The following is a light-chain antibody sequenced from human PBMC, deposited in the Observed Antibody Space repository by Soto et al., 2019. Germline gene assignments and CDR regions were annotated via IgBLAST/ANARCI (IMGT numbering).Light chain of an antibody. V-gene: IGKV1-9*01. CDR2: AAS. CDR1: QGISRY. J-gene: IGKJ2*01. CDR3: QQVNSYPYT. Sequence: IQLTQSPSSLSASVGDRVTITCRASQGISRYLAWYQQKPVQAPKLLIYAASTLQGGVPSRFSGSGSGTDFTLAISSLQPEDFATYYCQQVNSYPYTFGQGTNLEIK.